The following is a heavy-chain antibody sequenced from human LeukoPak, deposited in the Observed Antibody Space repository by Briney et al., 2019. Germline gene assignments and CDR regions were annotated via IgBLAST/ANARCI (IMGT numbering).Heavy chain of an antibody. J-gene: IGHJ4*02. CDR3: AKDSVSDTAMATYFDY. Sequence: GGPLRLSCAASGFTFSSYAMSWVRQAPGKGLEWVSAISGSGGSTYYADPVKGRFTISRDNSKNTLYLQMNSLRAEDTAVYYCAKDSVSDTAMATYFDYWGQGTLVTVSS. D-gene: IGHD5-18*01. CDR2: ISGSGGST. CDR1: GFTFSSYA. V-gene: IGHV3-23*01.